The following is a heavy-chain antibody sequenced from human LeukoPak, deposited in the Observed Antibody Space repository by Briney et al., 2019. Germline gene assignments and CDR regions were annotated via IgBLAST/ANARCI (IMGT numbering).Heavy chain of an antibody. D-gene: IGHD1-7*01. CDR3: ARSRNWNCRAFDI. J-gene: IGHJ3*02. V-gene: IGHV5-51*07. CDR1: GYSFTSYW. CDR2: IYPGDSDT. Sequence: GESLKISCKGSGYSFTSYWIGWVHQMPGKGLEWMGIIYPGDSDTRYSPSFQGQVTISADKSISTAYLQWSSLKASDTAMYYCARSRNWNCRAFDIWGQGTMVTVSS.